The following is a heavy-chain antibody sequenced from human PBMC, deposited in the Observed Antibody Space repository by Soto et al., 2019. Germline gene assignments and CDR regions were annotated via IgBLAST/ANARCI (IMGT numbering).Heavy chain of an antibody. CDR3: ARARYQLLHPYYYGMDV. J-gene: IGHJ6*02. CDR1: GGSLSSYY. Sequence: SETLSLTCTVAGGSLSSYYWSWIRQSPGKGLEWIGYIHYSGSTKSNPSLKSRVTISVDTSRNQVSLKLSSVTAADSAVYFCARARYQLLHPYYYGMDVWGQGTTVTVSS. CDR2: IHYSGST. V-gene: IGHV4-59*01. D-gene: IGHD2-2*01.